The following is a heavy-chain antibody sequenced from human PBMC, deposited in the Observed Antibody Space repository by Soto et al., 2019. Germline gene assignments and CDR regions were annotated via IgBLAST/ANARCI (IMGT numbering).Heavy chain of an antibody. J-gene: IGHJ4*02. Sequence: LRLSCSASGFAFSSYAMHWVRQAPGKGLEYVSAISSNGGSTYYAGSVKGRFTISRDNSKNTLYLQMSSLRAEDTAVYYCVRRDSYGFDYFDYWGQGTLVTVSS. V-gene: IGHV3-64D*08. D-gene: IGHD5-18*01. CDR3: VRRDSYGFDYFDY. CDR2: ISSNGGST. CDR1: GFAFSSYA.